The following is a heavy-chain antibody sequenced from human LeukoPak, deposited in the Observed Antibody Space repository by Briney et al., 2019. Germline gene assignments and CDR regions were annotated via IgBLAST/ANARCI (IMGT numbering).Heavy chain of an antibody. CDR3: ARGSGYGAFDI. J-gene: IGHJ3*02. V-gene: IGHV3-23*01. CDR1: GFTFSSYA. Sequence: GGSLRLSCAASGFTFSSYAMSWVRQAPGKGLNWVSGISGSGGSTYYADAVKGRFTISRDNAKNTLYLQMNSLRAEDTAVYYCARGSGYGAFDIWGQGTMVTVSS. D-gene: IGHD5-12*01. CDR2: ISGSGGST.